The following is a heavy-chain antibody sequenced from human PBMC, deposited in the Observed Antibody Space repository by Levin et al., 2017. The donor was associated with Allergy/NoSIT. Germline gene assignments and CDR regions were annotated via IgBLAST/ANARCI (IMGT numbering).Heavy chain of an antibody. CDR3: AKVPYYYDNSGYSGS. V-gene: IGHV3-30*18. D-gene: IGHD3-22*01. CDR1: GFTFSTYG. Sequence: PSGGSLRLSCAASGFTFSTYGMHWVRQAPGKGLEWVAVISYDGSNKYYADSVKGRFTISRDNSKNTLYLQMNSLRAEDTAVYYCAKVPYYYDNSGYSGSLGQGTLVTVSS. CDR2: ISYDGSNK. J-gene: IGHJ5*02.